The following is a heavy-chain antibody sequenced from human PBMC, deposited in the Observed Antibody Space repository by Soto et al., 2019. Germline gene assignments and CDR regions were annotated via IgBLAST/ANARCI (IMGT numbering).Heavy chain of an antibody. V-gene: IGHV3-33*01. J-gene: IGHJ6*02. Sequence: QVQLVESGGGVVQPGRSLRLSCAASGFTFSSYGMHWVRQAPGKGLEWVAVIWYDGSNKYYADSVKGRFTISRDNSKNTLYLQMNSLRAEDTAVYYCARLKAPYLAAATPYYYYGMDVWGQGTTVTVSS. CDR3: ARLKAPYLAAATPYYYYGMDV. CDR2: IWYDGSNK. D-gene: IGHD6-13*01. CDR1: GFTFSSYG.